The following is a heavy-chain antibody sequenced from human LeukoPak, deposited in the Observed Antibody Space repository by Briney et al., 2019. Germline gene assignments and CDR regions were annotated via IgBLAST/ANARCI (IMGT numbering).Heavy chain of an antibody. D-gene: IGHD3-22*01. J-gene: IGHJ4*02. CDR3: AESHDSSGSDY. CDR1: GFTFSSYG. V-gene: IGHV3-23*01. CDR2: ITGSGGST. Sequence: GGSLRLSCAASGFTFSSYGMSWFRQAPGKGLEWLSAITGSGGSTYYADSVQGRFTISRDNSKNTLYMQMNSLRAEDTAVYYCAESHDSSGSDYWGQGTLVTVSS.